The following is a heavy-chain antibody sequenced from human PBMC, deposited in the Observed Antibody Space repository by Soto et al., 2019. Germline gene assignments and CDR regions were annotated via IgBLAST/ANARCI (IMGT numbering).Heavy chain of an antibody. Sequence: GASVKVSCKVSGYTLTELSMHWVRQAPGKGLEWMGGFDPEDGETTYAQKFQGRVTMTEDTSTDTAYMELSSLRSEDTAVYYCATAQYDYIWGSYRYTRDAFDIWGQGTMVTVSS. J-gene: IGHJ3*02. CDR3: ATAQYDYIWGSYRYTRDAFDI. CDR2: FDPEDGET. V-gene: IGHV1-24*01. CDR1: GYTLTELS. D-gene: IGHD3-16*02.